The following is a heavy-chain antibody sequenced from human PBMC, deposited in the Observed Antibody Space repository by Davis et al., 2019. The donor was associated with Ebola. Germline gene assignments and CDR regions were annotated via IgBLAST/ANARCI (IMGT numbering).Heavy chain of an antibody. CDR3: ARDFDGGNYYFDY. V-gene: IGHV1-69*13. J-gene: IGHJ4*02. Sequence: SVKVSCNTSCGSFSSNPISWVRQAPRQGLEWMGGIIPIFDTPHYAQKFQGRITITADASTSTAYMELSSLRSEDTATYCCARDFDGGNYYFDYWGPGTPVTVSS. CDR1: CGSFSSNP. D-gene: IGHD3-9*01. CDR2: IIPIFDTP.